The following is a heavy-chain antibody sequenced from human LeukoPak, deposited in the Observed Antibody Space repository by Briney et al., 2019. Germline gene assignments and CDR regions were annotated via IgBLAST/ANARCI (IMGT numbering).Heavy chain of an antibody. Sequence: PSETLSLTCAVYGGSFSGYYWSWIRQPPGKGLEWIGEINHSGSTNYNPSLKSRVTISVDTSKNQFSLKLSSVTAADTAVYYCARATGTTAIDYWGPGTLVTVSS. D-gene: IGHD1-1*01. CDR1: GGSFSGYY. CDR3: ARATGTTAIDY. J-gene: IGHJ4*02. V-gene: IGHV4-34*01. CDR2: INHSGST.